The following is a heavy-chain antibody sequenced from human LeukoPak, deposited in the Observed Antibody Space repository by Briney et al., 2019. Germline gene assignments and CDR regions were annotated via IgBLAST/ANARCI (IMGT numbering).Heavy chain of an antibody. V-gene: IGHV3-21*01. Sequence: PGGSLRLSCAASGISFSNYNMHWVRQAPGKGLEWVSSITGSSSYIYYGDSVKGRFSVSRDNAKNSLFLQMNSLRADDTAVYYCAGRIESLIAFDLWGQGTVVTVSS. J-gene: IGHJ3*01. CDR3: AGRIESLIAFDL. D-gene: IGHD2-21*01. CDR2: ITGSSSYI. CDR1: GISFSNYN.